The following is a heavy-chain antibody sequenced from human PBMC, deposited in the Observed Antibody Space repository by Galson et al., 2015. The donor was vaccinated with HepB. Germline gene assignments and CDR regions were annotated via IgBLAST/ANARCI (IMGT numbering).Heavy chain of an antibody. V-gene: IGHV5-10-1*01. CDR3: ARLRSERGYSYGRDAFDI. CDR1: GYSFTSYW. J-gene: IGHJ3*02. Sequence: VKKPGESLRISCKGSGYSFTSYWISWVRQMPGKGLEWMGRIDPSDSYTNYSPSFQGHVTISADKSISTAYLQWSSLKASDTAMYYCARLRSERGYSYGRDAFDIWGQGTMVTVSS. CDR2: IDPSDSYT. D-gene: IGHD5-18*01.